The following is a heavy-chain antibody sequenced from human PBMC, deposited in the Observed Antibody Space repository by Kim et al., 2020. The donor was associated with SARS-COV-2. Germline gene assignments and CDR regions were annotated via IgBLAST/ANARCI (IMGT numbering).Heavy chain of an antibody. CDR3: AREVEQLESFTFDACDI. CDR1: GYTFTSYG. Sequence: ASVKVSCKASGYTFTSYGISWVRQAPGQGLEWMGWISAYNGNTKYAQKLQGRVTMNTDTSTSTAYMEMRSLRPDYTAVYYCAREVEQLESFTFDACDIWVQGTMVTVSS. CDR2: ISAYNGNT. J-gene: IGHJ3*02. D-gene: IGHD6-6*01. V-gene: IGHV1-18*01.